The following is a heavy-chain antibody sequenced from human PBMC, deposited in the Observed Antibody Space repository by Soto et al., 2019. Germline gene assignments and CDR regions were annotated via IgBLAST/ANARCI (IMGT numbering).Heavy chain of an antibody. CDR2: VSTSSSDT. J-gene: IGHJ4*02. D-gene: IGHD2-8*01. CDR1: GFTVSDHY. V-gene: IGHV3-11*05. Sequence: QVQLVESGGGLVKPGGSLRLSCVASGFTVSDHYMTWIRQAPGKGLEWLSYVSTSSSDTNYADSVKGRFTISRDNAMNSLYLQMKSLRADDTAVYYCARLRLTGYFDYWGQGTLVTVSS. CDR3: ARLRLTGYFDY.